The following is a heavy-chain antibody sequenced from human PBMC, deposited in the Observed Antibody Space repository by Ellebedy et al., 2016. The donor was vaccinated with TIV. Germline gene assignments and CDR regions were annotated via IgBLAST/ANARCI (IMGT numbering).Heavy chain of an antibody. V-gene: IGHV4-34*01. Sequence: MPSETLSLTCAVYGGSFSGYYWNWIRQPPGKGLEWIGEINHGGSTNYNPSLKSRVSISVDTSKNQFSLKLTSVTAADTAVYYCARVSNLKGADYWGQGTLVTVSS. CDR2: INHGGST. D-gene: IGHD3-16*01. CDR1: GGSFSGYY. CDR3: ARVSNLKGADY. J-gene: IGHJ4*02.